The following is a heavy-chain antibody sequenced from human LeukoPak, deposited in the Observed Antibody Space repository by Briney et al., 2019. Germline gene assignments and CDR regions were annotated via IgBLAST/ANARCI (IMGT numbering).Heavy chain of an antibody. CDR1: GYTFTGYY. J-gene: IGHJ4*02. CDR3: ARGRDGYNYVLIDY. V-gene: IGHV1-2*02. D-gene: IGHD5-24*01. CDR2: INPNSGDT. Sequence: ASVKVSCKASGYTFTGYYMHWVRQAPGQGLEWMGWINPNSGDTNYAQKFQGRVTMTRDTSISTAYMELSRLRSDDTAVYYCARGRDGYNYVLIDYWGQGTLVTVSS.